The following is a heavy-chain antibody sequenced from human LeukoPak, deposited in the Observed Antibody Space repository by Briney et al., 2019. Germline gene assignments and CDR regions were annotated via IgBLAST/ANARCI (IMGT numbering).Heavy chain of an antibody. D-gene: IGHD3-16*02. CDR3: ASLYYDYVWGSYRRGYFDY. Sequence: GASVKVSCKASGYTFNSHGISWVRQAPGQGLEWMGRIIPILGIANYAQKFQGRVTITADKSTSTAYMELSSLRSEDTAVYYCASLYYDYVWGSYRRGYFDYWGQGTLVTVSS. CDR2: IIPILGIA. CDR1: GYTFNSHG. V-gene: IGHV1-69*04. J-gene: IGHJ4*02.